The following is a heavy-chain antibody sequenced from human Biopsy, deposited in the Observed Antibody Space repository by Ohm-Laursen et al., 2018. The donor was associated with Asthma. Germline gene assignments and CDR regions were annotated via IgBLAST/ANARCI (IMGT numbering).Heavy chain of an antibody. V-gene: IGHV4-61*01. CDR1: GGSVSTGSYY. J-gene: IGHJ6*02. Sequence: GTLSLTCTVSGGSVSTGSYYWSWIRQPPGKGLEWLGNINYTGSDNYNPSLKSRVTISVDTSKNQFSLRLNSVTAADTAVYYCARGSNYHGSGRAPIGMDVWGQGTTVTVSS. CDR2: INYTGSD. CDR3: ARGSNYHGSGRAPIGMDV. D-gene: IGHD3-10*01.